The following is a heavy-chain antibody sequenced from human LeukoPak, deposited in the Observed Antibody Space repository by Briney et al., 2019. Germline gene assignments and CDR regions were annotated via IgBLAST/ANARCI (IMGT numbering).Heavy chain of an antibody. D-gene: IGHD3-10*01. Sequence: GSSVKVSCKASGYTFTGYYMHWVRQAPGQGLEWMGWINPNSGGTNYAQKFQGRVTMTRDTSISTAYMELSRLRSDDTAVYYCARDGMVRGVIINGFDYWGQGTLVTVSS. CDR3: ARDGMVRGVIINGFDY. V-gene: IGHV1-2*02. J-gene: IGHJ4*02. CDR1: GYTFTGYY. CDR2: INPNSGGT.